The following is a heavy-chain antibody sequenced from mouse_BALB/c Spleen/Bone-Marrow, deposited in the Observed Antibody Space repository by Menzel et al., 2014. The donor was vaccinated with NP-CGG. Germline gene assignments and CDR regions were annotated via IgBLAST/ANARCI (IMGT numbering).Heavy chain of an antibody. CDR1: GNAFGSSW. CDR3: ARRGYYYGSSYVDY. CDR2: LYPGDGVT. V-gene: IGHV1-82*01. Sequence: QAQLKRTGLNLGRPGASGKISSRPSGNAFGSSWMNWVKPRPGQGLEWIGRLYPGDGVTNYIGKFMGKATLTADKSSSTAYMQLSSLTSEDSAFYFSARRGYYYGSSYVDYWDDGTTRTVSS. D-gene: IGHD1-1*01. J-gene: IGHJ2*01.